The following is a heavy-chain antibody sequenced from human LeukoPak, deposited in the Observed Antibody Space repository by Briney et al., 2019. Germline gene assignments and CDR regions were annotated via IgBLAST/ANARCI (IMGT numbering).Heavy chain of an antibody. CDR2: IYYSGST. V-gene: IGHV4-39*01. CDR1: GGSISSSSYY. D-gene: IGHD3-9*01. Sequence: PSETLSLTCTVSGGSISSSSYYWGWIRQPPGKGLEGIGRIYYSGSTYYNPSLKSRVTISVDTSKNQFSLKLSSVTAADTAVYYCARSPLRGYDILTPPGYWGQGTLVTVSS. CDR3: ARSPLRGYDILTPPGY. J-gene: IGHJ4*02.